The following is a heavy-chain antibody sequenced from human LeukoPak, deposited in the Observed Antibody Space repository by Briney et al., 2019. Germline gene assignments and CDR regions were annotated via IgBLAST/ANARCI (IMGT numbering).Heavy chain of an antibody. V-gene: IGHV3-21*04. J-gene: IGHJ6*03. CDR2: ITSSSSYI. Sequence: PGGSLRLSCAASGFTFSGYSMNWVRQAPGKGLEWVSSITSSSSYIYYADSVKGRFTISRDNAKNTLYLQMNSLRAEDTAVYYCAKDRGYDFWSGDHMDVWGKGTAVTVSS. CDR3: AKDRGYDFWSGDHMDV. CDR1: GFTFSGYS. D-gene: IGHD3-3*01.